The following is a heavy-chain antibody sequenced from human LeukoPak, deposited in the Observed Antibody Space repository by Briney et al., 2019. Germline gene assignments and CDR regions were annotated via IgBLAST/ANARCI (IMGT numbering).Heavy chain of an antibody. CDR2: ISAGSDVI. J-gene: IGHJ4*02. CDR3: AKSHITTATGTGRYFDY. Sequence: PGGSLRLSCAASGFTFTSCAMSWVRQAPGKGLGWVSAISAGSDVIYYADSVKGRFAISRDNSKNTVYLQMDSLRAEDTAVYYCAKSHITTATGTGRYFDYWGQGTLVTVSS. V-gene: IGHV3-23*01. CDR1: GFTFTSCA. D-gene: IGHD3-9*01.